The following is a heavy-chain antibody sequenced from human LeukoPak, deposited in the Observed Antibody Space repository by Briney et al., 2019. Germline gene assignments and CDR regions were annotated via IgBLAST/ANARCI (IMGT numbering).Heavy chain of an antibody. CDR3: ARDLARMDSSSAVGAFDI. J-gene: IGHJ3*02. Sequence: GGSLRLSCAASKFTFSSYWMHWVRRAPGKGLVWVSRINPDGSTTNYADSVKGRFTISRDNAKNTLYLQMNSLRAEDTAVYYCARDLARMDSSSAVGAFDIWGQGTMVTVSS. V-gene: IGHV3-74*01. D-gene: IGHD6-13*01. CDR1: KFTFSSYW. CDR2: INPDGSTT.